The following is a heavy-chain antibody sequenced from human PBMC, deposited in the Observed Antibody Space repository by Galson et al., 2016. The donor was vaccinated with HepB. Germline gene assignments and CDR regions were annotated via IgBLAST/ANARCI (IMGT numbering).Heavy chain of an antibody. D-gene: IGHD6-13*01. CDR3: ARDRGLASGGWFDP. V-gene: IGHV3-21*01. CDR1: GFTLSNYY. Sequence: SLRLSCAASGFTLSNYYMHWVRQAPGKGLEWVSTISSSSKYIYYADSVQGRFTISRDIANNSLFLQMTSLRAEDTAVYYCARDRGLASGGWFDPWGQGTQVTVS. CDR2: ISSSSKYI. J-gene: IGHJ5*02.